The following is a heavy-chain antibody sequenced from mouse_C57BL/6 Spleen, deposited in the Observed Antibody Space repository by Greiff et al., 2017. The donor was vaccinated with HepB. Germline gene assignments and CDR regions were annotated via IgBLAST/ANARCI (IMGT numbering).Heavy chain of an antibody. J-gene: IGHJ4*01. V-gene: IGHV1-82*01. CDR3: ARDDYGYLYAMDY. Sequence: VQLQQSGPELVKPGASVKISCKASGYAFSSSWMNWVKQRPGKGLEWIGRIYPGDGDTNYNGKFKGKATLTADNSYSTAYMQLSSLTSEDSAVSFCARDDYGYLYAMDYWGQGTSVTVS. CDR1: GYAFSSSW. CDR2: IYPGDGDT. D-gene: IGHD2-2*01.